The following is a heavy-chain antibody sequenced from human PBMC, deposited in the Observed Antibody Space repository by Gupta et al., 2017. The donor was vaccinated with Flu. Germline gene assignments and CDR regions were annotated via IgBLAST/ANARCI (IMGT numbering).Heavy chain of an antibody. Sequence: LEWVSGISWNSGSIGYADSVKGRFTISRDNAKNSLYLQMNSLRAEDTALYYCAKDSDSVLRFLETRTYGMDVWGQGTTVTVSS. CDR3: AKDSDSVLRFLETRTYGMDV. D-gene: IGHD3-3*01. J-gene: IGHJ6*02. CDR2: ISWNSGSI. V-gene: IGHV3-9*01.